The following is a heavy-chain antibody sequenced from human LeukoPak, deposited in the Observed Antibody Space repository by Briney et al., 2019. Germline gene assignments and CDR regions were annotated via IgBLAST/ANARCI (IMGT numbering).Heavy chain of an antibody. V-gene: IGHV4-39*07. Sequence: SETLSLTCTVSGGSISSSSYYWGWIRQPPGKGLEWIGSIYYSGSTYYNPSLKSRVTISVDTSKNQFSLKLSSVTAADTAVYYCARASPGYSSGWSHEPDAFDIWGQGTMVTVSS. CDR1: GGSISSSSYY. D-gene: IGHD6-19*01. CDR2: IYYSGST. CDR3: ARASPGYSSGWSHEPDAFDI. J-gene: IGHJ3*02.